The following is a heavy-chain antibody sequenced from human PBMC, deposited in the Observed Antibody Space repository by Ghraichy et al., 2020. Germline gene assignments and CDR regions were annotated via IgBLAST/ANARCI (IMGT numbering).Heavy chain of an antibody. D-gene: IGHD2-15*01. J-gene: IGHJ5*02. Sequence: GSLRLSCAASGFSFSSSWMSWVRQAPGKGLEWVANIKQDGSAKYYVDSVKGRFTISRDNAKKSLYLEMNSLRAEDTAVYYCARAATIAGGTIVNDRWGQGTLVTVSS. CDR2: IKQDGSAK. CDR3: ARAATIAGGTIVNDR. CDR1: GFSFSSSW. V-gene: IGHV3-7*01.